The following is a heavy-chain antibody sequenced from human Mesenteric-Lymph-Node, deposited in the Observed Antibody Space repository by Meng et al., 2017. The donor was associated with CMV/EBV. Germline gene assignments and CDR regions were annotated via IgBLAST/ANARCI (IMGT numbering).Heavy chain of an antibody. CDR1: GGSISSYY. Sequence: SETLSLTCTVSGGSISSYYWSWIRQPPGKALEWIGYIYYTGSTNYNPSLKSRVTISVDTSKNQFSLKLSSVTAADTAVHYCARVGSTYYNYYYGMDVWGQGTTVTVSS. D-gene: IGHD2-2*01. J-gene: IGHJ6*02. V-gene: IGHV4-59*01. CDR3: ARVGSTYYNYYYGMDV. CDR2: IYYTGST.